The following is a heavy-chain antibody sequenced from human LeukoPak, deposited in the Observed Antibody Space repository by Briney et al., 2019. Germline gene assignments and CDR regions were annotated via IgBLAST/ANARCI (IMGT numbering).Heavy chain of an antibody. D-gene: IGHD6-19*01. CDR3: AGGSGWLIDS. Sequence: GGSLRLSCAASGFTFSSYAMSWVRQAPGKGLEWVSAISGSGGSTYYADSVKGRFTISRDNAKNSLYLEMNYLGAEDTAIYYCAGGSGWLIDSWGQGILVTVSS. J-gene: IGHJ4*02. CDR1: GFTFSSYA. CDR2: ISGSGGST. V-gene: IGHV3-23*01.